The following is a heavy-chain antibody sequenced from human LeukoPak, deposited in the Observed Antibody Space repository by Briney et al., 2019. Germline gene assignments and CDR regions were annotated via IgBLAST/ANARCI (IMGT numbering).Heavy chain of an antibody. CDR1: GYTFTSYD. J-gene: IGHJ6*02. Sequence: ASVKVSCTASGYTFTSYDTNWVRQATGQGLEWMGWMSPNSGNTGYAQKFQGRVTMTRNTSISTAYMELSSLRSEDTAVYYCARGYVVYYYYYGMDVWGQGTTVTVSS. CDR2: MSPNSGNT. V-gene: IGHV1-8*01. CDR3: ARGYVVYYYYYGMDV. D-gene: IGHD2-15*01.